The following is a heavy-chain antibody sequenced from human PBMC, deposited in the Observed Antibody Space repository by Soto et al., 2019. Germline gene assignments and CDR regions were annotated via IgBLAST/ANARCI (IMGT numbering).Heavy chain of an antibody. CDR2: VSHDGTLY. Sequence: QVQLVESGGGVVQPGRSLRLSCSASGFIYSSCAMHWVRQVPGKGLEWLAVVSHDGTLYPYADSVKGRFIISRDNSRKMLYLQMNSLRTDDTAVYSCVKDRSDTWSFDYWGQGTLVTVSS. CDR1: GFIYSSCA. V-gene: IGHV3-30*18. J-gene: IGHJ4*02. CDR3: VKDRSDTWSFDY. D-gene: IGHD2-8*02.